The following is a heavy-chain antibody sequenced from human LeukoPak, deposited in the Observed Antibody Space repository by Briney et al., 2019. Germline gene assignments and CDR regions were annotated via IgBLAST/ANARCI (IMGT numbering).Heavy chain of an antibody. J-gene: IGHJ5*02. CDR3: ATIVVVPAAKNWFDP. D-gene: IGHD2-2*01. Sequence: SETLSLTCTVSGGSISSYYWSWIRQPAGKGLEWIGRIYTSGSTNYNPSLKSRVTISVDTSKNQFSLKLSSVTAADTAVYYCATIVVVPAAKNWFDPWGQGTLVTVSS. V-gene: IGHV4-4*07. CDR2: IYTSGST. CDR1: GGSISSYY.